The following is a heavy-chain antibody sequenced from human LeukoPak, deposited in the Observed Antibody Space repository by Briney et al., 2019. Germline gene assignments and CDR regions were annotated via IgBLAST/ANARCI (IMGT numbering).Heavy chain of an antibody. CDR1: GGSISGYY. Sequence: SETLSLTCTVSGGSISGYYWGWIRQPAGKRPEYIGRVYSSGGGTNYNPSLKSRVTMSVDTSKNQFSLKLSSVTAADTAVYYCARLTGDGTYGMDVWGQGTTVTVSS. V-gene: IGHV4-4*07. CDR2: VYSSGGGT. J-gene: IGHJ6*02. D-gene: IGHD7-27*01. CDR3: ARLTGDGTYGMDV.